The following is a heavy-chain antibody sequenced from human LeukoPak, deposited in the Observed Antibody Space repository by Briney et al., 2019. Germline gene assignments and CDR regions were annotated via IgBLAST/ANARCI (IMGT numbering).Heavy chain of an antibody. J-gene: IGHJ3*02. V-gene: IGHV4-4*07. D-gene: IGHD2-15*01. CDR1: GGSISSYY. Sequence: PSETLSLTCTVSGGSISSYYWSWIRQPAGKGLEWIGRIYTSGSTNYNPSLKSRVTMSVDTSKNQFSLKLSSVTAADTAVYYCARVDCSGGSCYSVGAFDIWGQGTMVTVSS. CDR2: IYTSGST. CDR3: ARVDCSGGSCYSVGAFDI.